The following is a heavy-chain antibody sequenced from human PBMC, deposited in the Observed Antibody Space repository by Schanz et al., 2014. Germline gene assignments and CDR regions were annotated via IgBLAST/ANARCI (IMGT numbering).Heavy chain of an antibody. CDR2: ITTAGTKM. CDR1: GFTFSSYS. V-gene: IGHV3-30-3*01. D-gene: IGHD6-19*01. CDR3: ARDNSHWLVDY. Sequence: QVQLVESGGGVVQPGKSLRLSCAASGFTFSSYSMHWVRPAPGKGLEWVAAITTAGTKMYYADSVRGRFTFSRDNSKNTLYLEVNSLRPEDTALYYSARDNSHWLVDYWGQGTLVTVSS. J-gene: IGHJ4*02.